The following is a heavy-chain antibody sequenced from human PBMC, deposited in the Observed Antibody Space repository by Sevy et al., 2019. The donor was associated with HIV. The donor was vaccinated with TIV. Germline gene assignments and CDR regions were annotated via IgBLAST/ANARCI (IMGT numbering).Heavy chain of an antibody. Sequence: SETLSLTCTVSGGSITSLYWNWIRQPPGKGMEWIANIYYNGNINYNPSLRGRFTLPLDTSKNQFSLRLSSVTAADTAMYYCAGENAWGRGYSWGQGTLVTVSS. J-gene: IGHJ4*02. CDR1: GGSITSLY. V-gene: IGHV4-59*08. CDR2: IYYNGNI. CDR3: AGENAWGRGYS. D-gene: IGHD1-26*01.